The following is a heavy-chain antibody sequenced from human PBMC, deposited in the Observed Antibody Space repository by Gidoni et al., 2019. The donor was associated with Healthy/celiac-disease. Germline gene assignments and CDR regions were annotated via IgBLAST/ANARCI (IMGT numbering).Heavy chain of an antibody. CDR1: GFTVSSNY. J-gene: IGHJ6*02. CDR3: ARDRVPAAPYGMDV. CDR2: IYRGGST. V-gene: IGHV3-53*01. D-gene: IGHD2-2*01. Sequence: EVKLVEYGGGLIQPGGSVRLSCAASGFTVSSNYRSWVRQAPGKGLEWVSVIYRGGSTYYADSVKGRFTISRDNSKNTLYLQMNSLRAEDTAVYYCARDRVPAAPYGMDVWGQGTTVTVSS.